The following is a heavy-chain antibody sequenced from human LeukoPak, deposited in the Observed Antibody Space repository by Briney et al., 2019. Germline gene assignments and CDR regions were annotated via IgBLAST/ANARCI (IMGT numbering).Heavy chain of an antibody. V-gene: IGHV3-48*04. J-gene: IGHJ4*02. CDR3: AQGPYLDY. CDR1: GFTFSAYS. CDR2: ITRPGTTT. D-gene: IGHD2-21*01. Sequence: GGSLRLSCATSGFTFSAYSLSWVGQAPGKGLEWVSHITRPGTTTYYAESVRGRFTISRDNAKNSLYLQMKSLRAEDTALYFCAQGPYLDYWGQGTLVTVSS.